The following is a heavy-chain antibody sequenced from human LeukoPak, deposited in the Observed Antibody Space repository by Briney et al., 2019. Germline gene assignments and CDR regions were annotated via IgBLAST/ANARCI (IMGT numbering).Heavy chain of an antibody. CDR1: GYTFTSYD. D-gene: IGHD6-6*01. CDR2: MNPNSGNT. Sequence: ASVKVSCKASGYTFTSYDINWVRQATGQGLEWMGWMNPNSGNTGYAQKFQGRVTMTRNTSISTAYMELSRLRSDDTAVYYCAREAARPERGLVDYWGQGTLVTVSS. CDR3: AREAARPERGLVDY. J-gene: IGHJ4*02. V-gene: IGHV1-8*01.